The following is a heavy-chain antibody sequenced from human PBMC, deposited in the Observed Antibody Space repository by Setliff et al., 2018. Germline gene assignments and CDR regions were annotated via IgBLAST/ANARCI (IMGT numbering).Heavy chain of an antibody. J-gene: IGHJ5*02. Sequence: GGSLRLSCAASGFTFSSYAMSWVRQAPGKGLEWVSAISGSGVSTYYADSVKGRFTISRDNAKNSVYLQMNSLRAEDTAVYYCASDSSWFAPWGQGTVVTVSS. V-gene: IGHV3-23*01. CDR2: ISGSGVST. D-gene: IGHD6-13*01. CDR3: ASDSSWFAP. CDR1: GFTFSSYA.